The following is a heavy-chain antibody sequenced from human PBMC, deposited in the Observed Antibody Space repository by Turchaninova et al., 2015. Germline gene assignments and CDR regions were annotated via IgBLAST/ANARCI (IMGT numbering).Heavy chain of an antibody. V-gene: IGHV5-51*03. J-gene: IGHJ6*02. CDR3: ARLGATVTTYYYYGMDV. D-gene: IGHD4-17*01. CDR1: GYSFTSYW. Sequence: EVQLVQSGAEVKKPGESLKISCKGSGYSFTSYWIGWVRQMPGKGMEWMGIIYPGDFDTRYITSCQGKATISADKTPTSATLQWSSLKASDTARYYCARLGATVTTYYYYGMDVWGQGTTVTVSS. CDR2: IYPGDFDT.